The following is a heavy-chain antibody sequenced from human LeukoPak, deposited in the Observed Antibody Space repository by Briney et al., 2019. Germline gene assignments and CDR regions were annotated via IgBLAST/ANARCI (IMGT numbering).Heavy chain of an antibody. V-gene: IGHV3-48*01. CDR2: ISSSSSTI. CDR3: TRERYFYY. CDR1: GFTFNNYE. J-gene: IGHJ4*02. D-gene: IGHD3-9*01. Sequence: PGGSLRLSCAASGFTFNNYEMNWVRQAPGKGLEWLSYISSSSSTIYYADSVKGRFTISRDNARNSLYLQMNSLRVEDTAVYYCTRERYFYYWGQGSLVTVSS.